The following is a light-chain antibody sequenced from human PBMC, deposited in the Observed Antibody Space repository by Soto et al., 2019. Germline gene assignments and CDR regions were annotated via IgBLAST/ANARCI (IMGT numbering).Light chain of an antibody. Sequence: IVMAQSPLSLPVSPGEPASISCRSSQSLLHSIGYNYLDWYLQKPGQSPQLLIYLGSNRASGVPDRFSGSGSGTDFTLKISRVEAEDVGVYYCMQALQTSWTFGQGTKV. CDR1: QSLLHSIGYNY. CDR2: LGS. V-gene: IGKV2-28*01. J-gene: IGKJ1*01. CDR3: MQALQTSWT.